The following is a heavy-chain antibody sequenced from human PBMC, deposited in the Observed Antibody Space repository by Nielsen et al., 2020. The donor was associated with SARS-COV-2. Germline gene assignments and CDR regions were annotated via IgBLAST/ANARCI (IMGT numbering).Heavy chain of an antibody. CDR3: TTGRSRGYSYGGY. Sequence: GGSLRLSCAASGFTFSGSAMHWVRQASGKGLEWVGRIRSKANSYATAYAASVKGRFTISRDDSKNTAYLQMNSLKTEDTAVYYCTTGRSRGYSYGGYWGQGTLVTVSS. D-gene: IGHD5-18*01. CDR2: IRSKANSYAT. J-gene: IGHJ4*02. CDR1: GFTFSGSA. V-gene: IGHV3-73*01.